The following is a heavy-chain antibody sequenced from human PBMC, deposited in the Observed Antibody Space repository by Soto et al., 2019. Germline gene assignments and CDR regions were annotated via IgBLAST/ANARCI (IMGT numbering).Heavy chain of an antibody. D-gene: IGHD3-22*01. CDR2: VFTSGGT. Sequence: SETLSLTCTVSGGSISSFYWSWIRQPAGKELEWIGRVFTSGGTNYSPSLKSRVTMSIDTSKNQFSLRLTSVTAADTAVYYCARDSSGYYYLFDYWGQGTLVTVSS. J-gene: IGHJ4*02. V-gene: IGHV4-4*07. CDR1: GGSISSFY. CDR3: ARDSSGYYYLFDY.